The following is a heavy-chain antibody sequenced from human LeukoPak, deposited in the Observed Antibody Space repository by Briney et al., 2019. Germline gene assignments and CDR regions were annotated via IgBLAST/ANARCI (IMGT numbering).Heavy chain of an antibody. V-gene: IGHV3-30*03. Sequence: PGGSLRLSCAASGFTFSSYGMHWVRQAPGKGLEWVAVISYDGSNKYYADSVKGRFTISRDNAKNSLYLQMNSLRAEDTAVYYCARGYSSGWYGSFWGQGTLVTVSS. CDR3: ARGYSSGWYGSF. CDR1: GFTFSSYG. CDR2: ISYDGSNK. J-gene: IGHJ4*02. D-gene: IGHD6-19*01.